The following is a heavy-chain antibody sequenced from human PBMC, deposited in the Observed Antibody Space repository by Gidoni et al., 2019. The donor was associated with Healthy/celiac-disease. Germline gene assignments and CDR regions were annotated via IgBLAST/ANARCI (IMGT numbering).Heavy chain of an antibody. D-gene: IGHD5-18*01. CDR3: AREYIQLWPRGGGLGGMDV. CDR1: GFTFSSYA. Sequence: QVQLVESGGGVVQPGRSLRLSCAASGFTFSSYAMYWVRQAPGKGLEWVAVRSYDGSNKYYADSVKGRFTISRDNSKNTLYLQMNSLRAEDTAVYYCAREYIQLWPRGGGLGGMDVWGQGTTVTVSS. CDR2: RSYDGSNK. V-gene: IGHV3-30-3*01. J-gene: IGHJ6*02.